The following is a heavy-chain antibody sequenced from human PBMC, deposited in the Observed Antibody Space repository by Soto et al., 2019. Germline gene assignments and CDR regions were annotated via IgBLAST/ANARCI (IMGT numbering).Heavy chain of an antibody. CDR3: ARDDSGLSGSHYIDYFNY. CDR1: GFTFSSYS. Sequence: PGGSLRLSCAASGFTFSSYSMNWVRQAPGKGLEWVSSISRSSSYIYYADSVKGRFTISRDNAKNSLYLQMNSLRAEDTAVYYWARDDSGLSGSHYIDYFNYWGQGALVTVSS. CDR2: ISRSSSYI. J-gene: IGHJ4*02. D-gene: IGHD1-26*01. V-gene: IGHV3-21*01.